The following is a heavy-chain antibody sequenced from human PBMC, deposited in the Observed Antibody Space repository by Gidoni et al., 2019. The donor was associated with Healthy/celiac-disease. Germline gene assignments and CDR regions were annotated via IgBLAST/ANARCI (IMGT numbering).Heavy chain of an antibody. CDR1: GFTFSSYA. J-gene: IGHJ4*02. Sequence: EVQLLESGGGLVQPGGSLRLSCAASGFTFSSYAMSWVRQAPGKGLEWVLAISGSGGSTYYADSVKGRFTISRDNSKNTLYLQMNSLRAEDTAVYYCAKAQRRITMIVVVFDYWGQGTLVTVSS. D-gene: IGHD3-22*01. CDR3: AKAQRRITMIVVVFDY. CDR2: ISGSGGST. V-gene: IGHV3-23*01.